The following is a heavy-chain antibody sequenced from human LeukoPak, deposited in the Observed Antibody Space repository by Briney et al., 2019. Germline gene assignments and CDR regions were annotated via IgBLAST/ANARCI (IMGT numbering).Heavy chain of an antibody. J-gene: IGHJ6*02. Sequence: GRSLRLSCAASGFTFSSYGMHWVRQAPGKGLEWVAVISYDGSNKYYADSVKGRFTISRDNSKNTLYLQMNSLRAEDTAVYYCAKLLTYYDFWSGYYREPYYYYGMDVWGQGTTVTVSS. CDR1: GFTFSSYG. D-gene: IGHD3-3*01. V-gene: IGHV3-30*18. CDR3: AKLLTYYDFWSGYYREPYYYYGMDV. CDR2: ISYDGSNK.